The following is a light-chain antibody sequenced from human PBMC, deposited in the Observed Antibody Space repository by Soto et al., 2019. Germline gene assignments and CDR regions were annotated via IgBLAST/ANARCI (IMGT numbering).Light chain of an antibody. CDR3: SSYAGSSNV. V-gene: IGLV2-8*01. Sequence: QSALTQPPSASGSPGQSVAISCTGTSSDVGGYNYVSWYQQHPGKAPKLMIYEVNKRPLGVPDRFSGSKSGNTASLTVSGLQAEDEADYYCSSYAGSSNVFGTGTKGTVL. J-gene: IGLJ1*01. CDR1: SSDVGGYNY. CDR2: EVN.